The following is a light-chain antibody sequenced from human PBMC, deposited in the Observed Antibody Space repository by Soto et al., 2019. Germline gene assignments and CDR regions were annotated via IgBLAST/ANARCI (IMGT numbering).Light chain of an antibody. Sequence: QSVLTQPASVSGSPGQSITISCTGASSDVGAYNFVSWYQHHPGRAPKLMIYEVSNRPSGVSNRFSGSKSGNTASLTISGLQPEDEADYYCCSYTGISTYVFGTGTKVTVL. V-gene: IGLV2-14*01. J-gene: IGLJ1*01. CDR3: CSYTGISTYV. CDR1: SSDVGAYNF. CDR2: EVS.